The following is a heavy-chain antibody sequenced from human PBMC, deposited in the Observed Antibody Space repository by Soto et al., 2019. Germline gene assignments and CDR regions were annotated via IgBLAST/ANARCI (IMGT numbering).Heavy chain of an antibody. Sequence: QVQLQESGPGLVRPSQTLSLTCTVSRDSISRGDYYWSWIRQHAGKGLEWIGYVTHSGSSFYNPSLQSRVIISVDTSKNQFALKLTPVTAADTAVYYCARTRTDTSASFDHWGPGTLVTGSS. CDR2: VTHSGSS. J-gene: IGHJ4*02. D-gene: IGHD2-2*01. V-gene: IGHV4-31*03. CDR1: RDSISRGDYY. CDR3: ARTRTDTSASFDH.